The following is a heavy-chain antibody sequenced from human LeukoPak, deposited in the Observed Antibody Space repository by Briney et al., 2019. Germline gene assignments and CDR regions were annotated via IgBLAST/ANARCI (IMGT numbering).Heavy chain of an antibody. V-gene: IGHV1-2*02. CDR2: INPNSGGT. D-gene: IGHD2-2*02. Sequence: ASVKVSCKASGYTFTGYYMHWVRQAPGQGLEWMGWINPNSGGTNYAQKFQGRVTMTRDTSISTAYMELSRLRSDDTAVYYCARGTWDCSSTSCYSGNWFDPRGQGTLVTVSS. CDR3: ARGTWDCSSTSCYSGNWFDP. J-gene: IGHJ5*02. CDR1: GYTFTGYY.